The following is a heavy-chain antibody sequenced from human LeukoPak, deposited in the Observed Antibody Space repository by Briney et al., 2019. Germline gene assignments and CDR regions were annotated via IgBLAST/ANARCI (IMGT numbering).Heavy chain of an antibody. CDR1: GYTFTGYY. CDR2: INPNSGGT. Sequence: ASVTVSCKASGYTFTGYYIHWVRQAPGQGLEWMGWINPNSGGTNYAQKFQGRVTMTRDTSISTAYMELSRLRSDDTAVYYCANLVVVPAARENDYWGQGTLVTVSS. V-gene: IGHV1-2*02. D-gene: IGHD2-2*01. CDR3: ANLVVVPAARENDY. J-gene: IGHJ4*02.